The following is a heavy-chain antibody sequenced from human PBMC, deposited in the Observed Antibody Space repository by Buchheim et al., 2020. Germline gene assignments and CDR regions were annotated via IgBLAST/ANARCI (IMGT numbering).Heavy chain of an antibody. CDR2: ISGSGGST. V-gene: IGHV3-23*01. J-gene: IGHJ4*02. Sequence: EVQLLESGGGLVQPGGSLRLSCAASGFTFSSYAMSWVRQAPGKGLEWVSAISGSGGSTYYADSVKGRFTISRDNSKNTLYLPLNSLRAEDTAVYYCAKDSLLYDILPLYYFDYWGQGTL. D-gene: IGHD3-9*01. CDR3: AKDSLLYDILPLYYFDY. CDR1: GFTFSSYA.